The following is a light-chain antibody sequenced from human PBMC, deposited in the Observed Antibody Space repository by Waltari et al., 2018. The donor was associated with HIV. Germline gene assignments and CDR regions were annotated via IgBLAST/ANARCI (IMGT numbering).Light chain of an antibody. J-gene: IGKJ2*01. CDR1: LSLLSSSNNKKS. Sequence: DIVMTQSPDSLAVSLGERATINCKSSLSLLSSSNNKKSLAWYQQKPGQPPTLLIYWTSTRNSGVPDRFSGSGSGTDFTLTISSLQAEDVAVYYCQQYYSSPYTFGQGTKLGIK. CDR2: WTS. CDR3: QQYYSSPYT. V-gene: IGKV4-1*01.